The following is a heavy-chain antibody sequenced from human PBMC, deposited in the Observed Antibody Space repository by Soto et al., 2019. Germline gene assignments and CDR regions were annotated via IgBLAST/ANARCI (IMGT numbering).Heavy chain of an antibody. D-gene: IGHD2-15*01. CDR2: INPNSGGT. CDR1: GYTFTGYY. V-gene: IGHV1-2*04. CDR3: ARSISPLDIVVVVAALDAFDI. J-gene: IGHJ3*02. Sequence: ASVKVSCKASGYTFTGYYMHWVRQAPGQGLEWMGWINPNSGGTNYAQKFQGWVTMTRDTSISTAYMELSRLRSDDTAVYYCARSISPLDIVVVVAALDAFDIWGQRTMVTVSS.